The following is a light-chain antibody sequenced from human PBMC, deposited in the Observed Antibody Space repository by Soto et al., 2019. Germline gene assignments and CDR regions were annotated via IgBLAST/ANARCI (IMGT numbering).Light chain of an antibody. Sequence: EIVLTQSSGTLSLSPGERATLSCRASQSVSSSYLAWYQQKPGQAPRLLIYGASSRATGIPDRFSGSGSGTEFTLTISRLEPADFAVYYCQQYGSSPYTFGQGTKLEIK. CDR2: GAS. CDR3: QQYGSSPYT. CDR1: QSVSSSY. J-gene: IGKJ2*01. V-gene: IGKV3-20*01.